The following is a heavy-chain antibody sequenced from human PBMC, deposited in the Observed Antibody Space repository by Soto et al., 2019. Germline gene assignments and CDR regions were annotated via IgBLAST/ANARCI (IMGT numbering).Heavy chain of an antibody. Sequence: QVQLQESGPGLVKPSQTLSLTCTVSGGSITSRSYYWNWIRQLPGKGLECIGSIFYTGSTYYNPSLKSRLTISIDTSKNQFSLKLSSVTAADTAVYYCAREGRGSGGMRDNWFDPWGQGTLVTVSS. V-gene: IGHV4-31*03. J-gene: IGHJ5*02. CDR1: GGSITSRSYY. CDR2: IFYTGST. D-gene: IGHD3-10*01. CDR3: AREGRGSGGMRDNWFDP.